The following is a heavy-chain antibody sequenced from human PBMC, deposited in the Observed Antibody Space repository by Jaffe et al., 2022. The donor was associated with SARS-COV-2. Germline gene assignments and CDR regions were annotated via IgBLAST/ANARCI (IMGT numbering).Heavy chain of an antibody. J-gene: IGHJ4*02. V-gene: IGHV3-74*01. CDR2: IKSDGSST. D-gene: IGHD3-10*01. CDR1: GFTFSNYW. CDR3: AREKYGSPDY. Sequence: EVQLVESGGGLVQPGGSLRLSCAASGFTFSNYWMHWVRQAPGKGLVWVSRIKSDGSSTSHADSVKGRFTISRDNTKNTLYLQMNSLRAEDTAVYYCAREKYGSPDYWGPGTLVTVSS.